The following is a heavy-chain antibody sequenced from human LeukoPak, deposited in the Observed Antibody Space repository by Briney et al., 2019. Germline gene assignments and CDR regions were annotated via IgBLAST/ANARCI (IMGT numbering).Heavy chain of an antibody. Sequence: SETLSLTCAVYGESFSGYYWSWIRQPPGKGLEWIGEINQSGSTNYNPSLKSRVTISVDTSKSQFSLRLNSVTAADTAVYYCARGYSSSWYAYWGQGTLVTVSS. CDR3: ARGYSSSWYAY. CDR2: INQSGST. CDR1: GESFSGYY. J-gene: IGHJ4*02. D-gene: IGHD6-13*01. V-gene: IGHV4-34*01.